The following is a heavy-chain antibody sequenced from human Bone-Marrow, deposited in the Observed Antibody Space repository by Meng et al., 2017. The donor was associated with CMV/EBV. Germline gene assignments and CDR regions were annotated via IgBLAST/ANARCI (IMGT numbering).Heavy chain of an antibody. CDR2: IGTAGDT. V-gene: IGHV3-13*01. J-gene: IGHJ6*02. Sequence: GESLKISCAASGFTFSSYDMHWVRQATGKGLEWVSAIGTAGDTYYPGSVKGRFTISRENAKNSLYLQMNSLRAGDTAVYYCARGPRSGWPYYYYYGMDVWGPGNTVNVSS. CDR1: GFTFSSYD. CDR3: ARGPRSGWPYYYYYGMDV. D-gene: IGHD6-19*01.